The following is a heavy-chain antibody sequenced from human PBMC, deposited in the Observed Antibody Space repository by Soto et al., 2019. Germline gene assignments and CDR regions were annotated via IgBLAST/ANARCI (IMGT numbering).Heavy chain of an antibody. CDR2: IIPLFGTT. Sequence: QVQLVQPGADLKKPGSSVKVSCKASGGSFSNSSISWVRQAPGQGLEWMGGIIPLFGTTNYAQKFRGRVTITADESTSTAYMEMSSLRFEDTAVYYCARAHGSSWYNWFDPWGQGTLVTVSS. CDR1: GGSFSNSS. J-gene: IGHJ5*02. V-gene: IGHV1-69*01. D-gene: IGHD6-13*01. CDR3: ARAHGSSWYNWFDP.